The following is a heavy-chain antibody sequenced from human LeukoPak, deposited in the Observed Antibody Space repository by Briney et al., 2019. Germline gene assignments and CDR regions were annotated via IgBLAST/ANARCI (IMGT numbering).Heavy chain of an antibody. CDR1: GYTFTSYY. J-gene: IGHJ4*02. D-gene: IGHD2-2*01. CDR2: INPSGGST. Sequence: ASVKVSCKASGYTFTSYYMHWVRQAPGQGLEWMGIINPSGGSTSYAQKFQGRVTMTRDTSISTAYMELSRLRSDDTAVYYCARAPQGVYCSSTSCSSPDYWGQGTLVTVSS. V-gene: IGHV1-46*01. CDR3: ARAPQGVYCSSTSCSSPDY.